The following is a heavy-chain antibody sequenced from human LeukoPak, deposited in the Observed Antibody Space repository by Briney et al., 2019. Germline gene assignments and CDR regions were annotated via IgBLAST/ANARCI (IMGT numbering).Heavy chain of an antibody. Sequence: ASVKVSCTASGYTFTSYGISWVRQAPGQGLEWMGWISAYNGNTNYAQKLQGRVTMTTDTSTSTAYMELRSLRSDDTAVYYCARGQNYYDSSGYYYWGQGTLVTVSS. CDR1: GYTFTSYG. J-gene: IGHJ4*02. V-gene: IGHV1-18*01. D-gene: IGHD3-22*01. CDR3: ARGQNYYDSSGYYY. CDR2: ISAYNGNT.